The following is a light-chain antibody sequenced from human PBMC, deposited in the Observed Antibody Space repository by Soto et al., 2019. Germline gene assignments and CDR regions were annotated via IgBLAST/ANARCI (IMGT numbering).Light chain of an antibody. CDR3: QQYNNWPPFT. CDR1: QSVTTF. CDR2: DAS. Sequence: EIVLTQSPATLSLSPGERATLSCRASQSVTTFLAWYQQKPDQAPRLLIYDASTRATGIPARFSGSGSGTDFTLTISSLEPEDFAVYYCQQYNNWPPFTFGGGTKVEIK. V-gene: IGKV3-11*01. J-gene: IGKJ4*01.